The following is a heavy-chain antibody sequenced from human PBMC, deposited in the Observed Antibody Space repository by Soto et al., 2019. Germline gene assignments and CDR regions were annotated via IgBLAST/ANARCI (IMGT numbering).Heavy chain of an antibody. J-gene: IGHJ4*02. V-gene: IGHV3-21*01. D-gene: IGHD2-15*01. Sequence: EVQLVESGGGLVKPGGSLRLSCAASGFIFSSYTMNWVRQAPGKGLEWVSSISASSTYIYYADSLKGRFTISRDNAYNSLYLQMNSLRAEDTAVYYCARVLLRDPWMYWGQGTLVTVSS. CDR3: ARVLLRDPWMY. CDR1: GFIFSSYT. CDR2: ISASSTYI.